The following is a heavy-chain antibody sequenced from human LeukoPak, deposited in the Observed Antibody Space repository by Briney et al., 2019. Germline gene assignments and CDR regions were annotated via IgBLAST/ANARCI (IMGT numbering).Heavy chain of an antibody. D-gene: IGHD6-19*01. CDR2: IYTSGST. CDR1: GGSISSGSYY. J-gene: IGHJ5*02. Sequence: SQTLSLTCTVSGGSISSGSYYWSWIRQPAGKGLEWIGRIYTSGSTNYNPSLKSRVTISVDTSKNQFSLKLSSVTAADTAVYYCASYASSGWYSGNWFDPWGQGTLVTVSS. V-gene: IGHV4-61*02. CDR3: ASYASSGWYSGNWFDP.